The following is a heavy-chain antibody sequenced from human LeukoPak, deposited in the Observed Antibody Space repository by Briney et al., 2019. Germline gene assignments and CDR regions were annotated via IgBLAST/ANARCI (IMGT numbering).Heavy chain of an antibody. CDR3: ARDQAAGATFDY. D-gene: IGHD6-19*01. V-gene: IGHV3-30-3*01. CDR2: ISYDGSNK. CDR1: GFTFSSYA. Sequence: GRSLRLSCAASGFTFSSYAMHWVRQAPGKGLEWVAVISYDGSNKYYADSVKGRFTISRDNSKNTLYLQMNSLRAEDTAVYYCARDQAAGATFDYWGQGTLVTVSS. J-gene: IGHJ4*02.